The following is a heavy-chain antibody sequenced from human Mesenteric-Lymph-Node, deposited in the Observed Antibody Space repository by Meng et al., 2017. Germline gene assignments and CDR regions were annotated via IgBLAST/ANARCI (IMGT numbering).Heavy chain of an antibody. D-gene: IGHD2-21*02. CDR3: VKDNTVTAIDAFDI. V-gene: IGHV3-23*01. CDR1: KFTFDDYG. Sequence: GESLKISCAASKFTFDDYGMSWVRQAPGKGLEWVSAISGSGGSTYYADSVKGRFTISRDNSKNTLYLQMNSLRAEDTAVYYCVKDNTVTAIDAFDIWGQGTMVTVSS. J-gene: IGHJ3*02. CDR2: ISGSGGST.